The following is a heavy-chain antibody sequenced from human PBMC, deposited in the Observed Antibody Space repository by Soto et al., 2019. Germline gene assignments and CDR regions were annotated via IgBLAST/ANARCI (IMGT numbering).Heavy chain of an antibody. D-gene: IGHD3-22*01. CDR1: GFSFSSYS. CDR2: VSGGGNTI. J-gene: IGHJ5*02. V-gene: IGHV3-48*04. Sequence: EVQLVESGGGLVQPGGSLRLSCAASGFSFSSYSMNWVRQAPGKGLEWVSYVSGGGNTIYYADSVKGRFTISRENANNALYLQLNSLRAEDTAMYYCARDWDSSGYFWFDPWGQGTQVTVSA. CDR3: ARDWDSSGYFWFDP.